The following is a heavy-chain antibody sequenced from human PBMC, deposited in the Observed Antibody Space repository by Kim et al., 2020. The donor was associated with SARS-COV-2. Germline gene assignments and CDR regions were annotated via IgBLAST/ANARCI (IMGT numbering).Heavy chain of an antibody. Sequence: GGSLRLSCAASGFTFRTYSMNWVRQAPGKGLVWVSYINGASSAIYYADSVKGRFTISRDNAKNSLYLQMNSLRDEDAAVYYCARDYRYASDYWGHGTLVTVSS. CDR1: GFTFRTYS. CDR2: INGASSAI. CDR3: ARDYRYASDY. V-gene: IGHV3-48*02. D-gene: IGHD1-1*01. J-gene: IGHJ4*01.